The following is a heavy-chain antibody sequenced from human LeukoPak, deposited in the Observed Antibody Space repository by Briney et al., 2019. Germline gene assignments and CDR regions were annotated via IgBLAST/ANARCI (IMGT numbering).Heavy chain of an antibody. CDR1: GFTFSSYA. J-gene: IGHJ4*02. D-gene: IGHD3-16*02. Sequence: GGSLTLSCAAFGFTFSSYAMSWVRQAPGKGLEWVPAISGSGGSTYYADSVKGRFTISRHNSKNTLYLQMNSLRAEDTAVYYCARSRPYDYVWGSYRQYYFDYWGQGTLVTVSS. CDR2: ISGSGGST. CDR3: ARSRPYDYVWGSYRQYYFDY. V-gene: IGHV3-23*01.